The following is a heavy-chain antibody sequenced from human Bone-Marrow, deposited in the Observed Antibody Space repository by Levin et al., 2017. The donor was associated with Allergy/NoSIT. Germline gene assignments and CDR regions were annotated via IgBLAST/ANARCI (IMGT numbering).Heavy chain of an antibody. CDR2: AYYRSRWYF. D-gene: IGHD3-16*01. CDR3: AKRRSGPSSRPYYYAIDV. CDR1: GDSVSSNSAA. V-gene: IGHV6-1*01. Sequence: SQTLSLTCAISGDSVSSNSAAWNWIRQSPSRGLEWLGRAYYRSRWYFDYAVSVKSRISITPDTSKNQFSLQLRSVTPEDTAVYYCAKRRSGPSSRPYYYAIDVWGQGTTVTVSS. J-gene: IGHJ6*02.